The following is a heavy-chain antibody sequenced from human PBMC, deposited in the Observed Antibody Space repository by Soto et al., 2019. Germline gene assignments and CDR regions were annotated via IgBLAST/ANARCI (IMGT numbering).Heavy chain of an antibody. J-gene: IGHJ4*02. CDR2: IYHSGST. V-gene: IGHV4-4*02. CDR1: GGSISSSNW. D-gene: IGHD3-22*01. CDR3: ARDSSDSHYYDSSGYSPNFDY. Sequence: QVQLQESGPGLVKPSGTLSLTCAVSGGSISSSNWWSWVRQPPGKGLEWIGEIYHSGSTNYNPSLKSRVTISVDKSKNQFSRQLSSVTAADKAVYYCARDSSDSHYYDSSGYSPNFDYWGQGTLVTVSS.